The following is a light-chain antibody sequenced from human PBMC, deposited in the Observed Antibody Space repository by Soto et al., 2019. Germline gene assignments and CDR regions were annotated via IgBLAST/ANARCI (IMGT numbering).Light chain of an antibody. CDR2: SAS. V-gene: IGKV1-12*01. J-gene: IGKJ1*01. Sequence: DIQMTQSPSSVSASVGDRVTITCRASQDINNWLAWYQQKAGKAPKLLIYSASSLQSGVPLRFSGSVSGTDFTFSISSLQPEDFATYFCQEANSFPWTFGQGTKVEIK. CDR3: QEANSFPWT. CDR1: QDINNW.